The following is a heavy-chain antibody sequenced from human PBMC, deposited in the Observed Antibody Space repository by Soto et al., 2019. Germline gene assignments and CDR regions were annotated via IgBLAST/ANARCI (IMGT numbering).Heavy chain of an antibody. CDR1: GYRFSTYW. D-gene: IGHD2-8*02. CDR2: IHPGDSET. Sequence: PGESLKISCNGSGYRFSTYWIGWVRQMPGKGLEWMGIIHPGDSETTYNPSFQGQVTFSADKSTNTAYLQWSSLKASDTAMYYCARIDTGGYNYYYYGMDAWGQGTTVTVSS. V-gene: IGHV5-51*01. J-gene: IGHJ6*02. CDR3: ARIDTGGYNYYYYGMDA.